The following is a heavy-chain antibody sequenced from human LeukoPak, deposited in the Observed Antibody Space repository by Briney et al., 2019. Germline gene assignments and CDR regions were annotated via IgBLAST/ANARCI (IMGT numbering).Heavy chain of an antibody. J-gene: IGHJ4*02. Sequence: SETLSLTCAVSGGSISSNNWWGWVRQPPGKGLEWIGEIYHSGSPNYNPSLKSRVTISVDKSRNHFSLNLSSVTAADTAVYYCARGRPLWAFDYWGQGTLVTVSS. D-gene: IGHD6-6*01. V-gene: IGHV4-4*02. CDR3: ARGRPLWAFDY. CDR2: IYHSGSP. CDR1: GGSISSNNW.